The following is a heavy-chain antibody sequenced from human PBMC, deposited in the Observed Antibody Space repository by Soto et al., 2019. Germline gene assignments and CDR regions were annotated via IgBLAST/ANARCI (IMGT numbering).Heavy chain of an antibody. CDR2: ISYDGSNK. V-gene: IGHV3-30*18. Sequence: GGSLRLSCAASGFTFSSYGMHWVRQAPGKGLEWVAVISYDGSNKYYADSVKGRFTISRDNPKNTLYLQMNSLRAEDTAVYYCAKDHAIRPIRPGRRFDYWGQGTLVTVSS. CDR1: GFTFSSYG. CDR3: AKDHAIRPIRPGRRFDY. D-gene: IGHD3-10*01. J-gene: IGHJ4*02.